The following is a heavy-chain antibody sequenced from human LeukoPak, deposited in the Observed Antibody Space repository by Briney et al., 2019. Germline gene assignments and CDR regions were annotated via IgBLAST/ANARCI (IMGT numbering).Heavy chain of an antibody. CDR1: GFTFSSYG. V-gene: IGHV3-33*01. Sequence: GGSLRLSCVASGFTFSSYGIHWVRQAPAKGLEWVAVIWYDGSNKYYADSVKGRFTISRDNSKNTLYLQMSSLRAEDTALYYCARELSPVVKYYFEYWGQGTLVTVSP. CDR2: IWYDGSNK. CDR3: ARELSPVVKYYFEY. J-gene: IGHJ4*02. D-gene: IGHD3-22*01.